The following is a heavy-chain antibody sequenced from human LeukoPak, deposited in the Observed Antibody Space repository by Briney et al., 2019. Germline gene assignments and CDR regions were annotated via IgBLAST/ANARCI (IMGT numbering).Heavy chain of an antibody. Sequence: SVKVSCKASGGTFSSYAISWVRQAPGQGLEWMGGIIPIFGTANYAQKFQGRVTMTTDTSTSTAYMELRSLRSDDTAVYYCARDGRVTNPLGWFDPWGQGTLVTVSS. CDR1: GGTFSSYA. CDR3: ARDGRVTNPLGWFDP. J-gene: IGHJ5*02. CDR2: IIPIFGTA. D-gene: IGHD2-21*02. V-gene: IGHV1-69*05.